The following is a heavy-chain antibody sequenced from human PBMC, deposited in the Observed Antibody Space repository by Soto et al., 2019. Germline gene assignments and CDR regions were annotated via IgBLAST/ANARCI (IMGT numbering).Heavy chain of an antibody. CDR2: ISYSGNT. CDR3: AGLRGYAGSPIDY. CDR1: VGSIISGY. V-gene: IGHV4-59*01. Sequence: KTAETLSLTCTVSVGSIISGYWSWVRQPPGKGLEWIGYISYSGNTNYNPSLKSRVTMSVDTPKNQFSLRLSSVTTADTAVYYCAGLRGYAGSPIDYWGQGTLVTVSS. D-gene: IGHD2-15*01. J-gene: IGHJ4*02.